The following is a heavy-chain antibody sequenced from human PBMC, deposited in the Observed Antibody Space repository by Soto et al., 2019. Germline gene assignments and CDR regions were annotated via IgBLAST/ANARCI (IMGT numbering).Heavy chain of an antibody. CDR2: TYHTGST. CDR1: GGSFGTNY. J-gene: IGHJ5*02. Sequence: SETLSLTCTISGGSFGTNYWSWIRQAPGKGLEWIGYTYHTGSTKYNPSLKSRATISVDTSRNQFSLTLNSAAAADTAVYYCATDSAGRGPFDPWGQGILVTVSS. CDR3: ATDSAGRGPFDP. D-gene: IGHD3-10*01. V-gene: IGHV4-59*13.